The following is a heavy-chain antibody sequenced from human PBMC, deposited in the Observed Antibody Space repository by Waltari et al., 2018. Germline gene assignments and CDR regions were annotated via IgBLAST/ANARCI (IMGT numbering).Heavy chain of an antibody. D-gene: IGHD2-21*02. CDR1: GFIFSSYE. V-gene: IGHV3-48*03. J-gene: IGHJ1*01. CDR2: ISNSGTRI. CDR3: ARGPVAEYQVTAYFQH. Sequence: EVQLVESGGGLVQPGGSLSLSCAASGFIFSSYEMNGVRQSPGKGREWVSYISNSGTRIYYADSVQGRFTISRDNAKNSLYLQMNSLRAEDAAVYYCARGPVAEYQVTAYFQHWGQGTLVTVSS.